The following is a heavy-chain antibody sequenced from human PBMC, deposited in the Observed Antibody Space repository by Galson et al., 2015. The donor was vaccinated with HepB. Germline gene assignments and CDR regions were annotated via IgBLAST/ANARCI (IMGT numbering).Heavy chain of an antibody. CDR2: IYPGDSDT. V-gene: IGHV5-51*01. CDR1: GYSFTSYW. Sequence: SGAEVKKPGESLKISCKGSGYSFTSYWIGWVRQMPGKGLEWMGIIYPGDSDTRYSPSFQGQVTISADKSISTAYLQWSSLKASDTAVYYCARHGPLHFGWFGEESWFDPWGQGTLVTVSS. J-gene: IGHJ5*02. D-gene: IGHD3-10*01. CDR3: ARHGPLHFGWFGEESWFDP.